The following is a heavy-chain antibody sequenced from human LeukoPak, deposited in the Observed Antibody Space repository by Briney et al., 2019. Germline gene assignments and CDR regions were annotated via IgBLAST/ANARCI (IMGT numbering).Heavy chain of an antibody. CDR1: GFTFSSYG. Sequence: PGGSLRLSCAASGFTFSSYGMHWVRQAPGKGLEWVAVISYDGSNKYYADSVKGRFAISRDNSKNTLYLQMNSLRAEDTAVYYCAKEGTTVTRTFDYWGQGTLVTVSS. V-gene: IGHV3-30*18. CDR2: ISYDGSNK. J-gene: IGHJ4*02. CDR3: AKEGTTVTRTFDY. D-gene: IGHD4-17*01.